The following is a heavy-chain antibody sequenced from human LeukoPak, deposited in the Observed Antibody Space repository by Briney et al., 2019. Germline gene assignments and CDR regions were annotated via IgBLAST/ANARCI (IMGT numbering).Heavy chain of an antibody. CDR3: AREHSSSSGKVFDY. Sequence: GGSLRLSCTGSGFIFSRYAVSWVRQAPGKGLEWVSAISKNTVDTYYADSVKGRLTISRDSSKNTVYLQMNSLRAEDTAVYYCAREHSSSSGKVFDYWGQGTLVTVSS. CDR1: GFIFSRYA. CDR2: ISKNTVDT. D-gene: IGHD6-6*01. V-gene: IGHV3-23*01. J-gene: IGHJ4*02.